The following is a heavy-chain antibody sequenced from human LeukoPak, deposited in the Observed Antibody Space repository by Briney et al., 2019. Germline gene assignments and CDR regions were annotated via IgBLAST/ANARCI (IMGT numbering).Heavy chain of an antibody. J-gene: IGHJ4*02. V-gene: IGHV3-21*01. CDR1: GFTFSSYS. CDR2: ISSSSSYI. D-gene: IGHD3-10*01. Sequence: GGSLRLSCAASGFTFSSYSMNWVRQAPGKGLEWVSSISSSSSYIYYADSVKGRFTISRDNAKNSLYLQMNSLRAEDTAVCYCARDGDYYGSGSYYIPDPYFDYWGQGTLVTVSS. CDR3: ARDGDYYGSGSYYIPDPYFDY.